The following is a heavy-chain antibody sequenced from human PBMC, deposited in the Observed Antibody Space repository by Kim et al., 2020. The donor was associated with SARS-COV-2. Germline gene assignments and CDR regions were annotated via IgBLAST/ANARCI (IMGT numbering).Heavy chain of an antibody. CDR3: ARVYGDYDYYFDY. J-gene: IGHJ4*02. Sequence: TIARDAAKNSLYLQMNSLRAENTAVYYCARVYGDYDYYFDYWGQGTLVTVSS. V-gene: IGHV3-7*04. D-gene: IGHD4-17*01.